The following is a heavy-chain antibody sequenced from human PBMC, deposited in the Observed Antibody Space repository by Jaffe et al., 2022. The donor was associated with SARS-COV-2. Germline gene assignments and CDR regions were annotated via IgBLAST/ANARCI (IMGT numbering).Heavy chain of an antibody. CDR1: GFTFSTYW. V-gene: IGHV3-74*01. D-gene: IGHD2-15*01. Sequence: EEQLVESGGGLVPPGGSLRLSCAASGFTFSTYWMYWVRQSPGNGLVWLSRINTGGFTAYNADPVKGRFTTSRDNAKNTVYLQMNGLKAEDSAVYYCTRGGYSSYGAFDIWGQGTTVTVS. CDR3: TRGGYSSYGAFDI. CDR2: INTGGFTA. J-gene: IGHJ3*02.